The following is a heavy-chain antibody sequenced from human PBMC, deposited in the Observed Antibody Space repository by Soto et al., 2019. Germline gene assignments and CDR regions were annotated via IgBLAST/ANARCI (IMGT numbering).Heavy chain of an antibody. Sequence: RGYLRLSYAASGFTSSEYYVSWIRQAPGKGLEWVSYISSSGSTIYYADSVKGRFTISRDNAKNSLYLQMNSLRAEDTAVYYCARSQLYYDISGYPDYWGQG. CDR3: ARSQLYYDISGYPDY. CDR2: ISSSGSTI. V-gene: IGHV3-11*01. J-gene: IGHJ4*02. D-gene: IGHD3-22*01. CDR1: GFTSSEYY.